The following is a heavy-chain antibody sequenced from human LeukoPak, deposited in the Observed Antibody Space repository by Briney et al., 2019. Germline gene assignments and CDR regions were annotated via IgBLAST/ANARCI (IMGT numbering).Heavy chain of an antibody. Sequence: ASVKVSCKASGYTFTSYGISWVRQALGQGLEWMGWISAYNGNTNYAQKLQGRVTMTTDTSTSTAYMELRSLRSDDTAVYYCARDPAHGASGSYLDPWGQGTLVTVSS. CDR2: ISAYNGNT. CDR1: GYTFTSYG. CDR3: ARDPAHGASGSYLDP. J-gene: IGHJ5*02. V-gene: IGHV1-18*01. D-gene: IGHD1-26*01.